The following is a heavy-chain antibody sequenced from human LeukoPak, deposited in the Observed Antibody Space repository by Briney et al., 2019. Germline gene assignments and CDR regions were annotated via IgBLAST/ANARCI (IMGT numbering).Heavy chain of an antibody. D-gene: IGHD2-8*01. Sequence: KPSQTLSLTFTVSGGSISSGSYYWSWIRQPAGKGLEWIGRIYTSGSTNYNRSLKSRVTISVDTSKNQFSLKLSSVTAADTAVYYCARDLYCTNGVCHRNWFDPWGQGTLVTVSS. V-gene: IGHV4-61*02. CDR1: GGSISSGSYY. J-gene: IGHJ5*02. CDR2: IYTSGST. CDR3: ARDLYCTNGVCHRNWFDP.